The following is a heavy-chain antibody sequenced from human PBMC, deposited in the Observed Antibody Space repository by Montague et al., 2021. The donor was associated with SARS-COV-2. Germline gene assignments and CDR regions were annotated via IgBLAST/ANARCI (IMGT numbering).Heavy chain of an antibody. D-gene: IGHD5-12*01. J-gene: IGHJ4*02. Sequence: SETLSLTCSVSGFSISSGFYWAWIRQSPGKGPEWIGTVYHSGYTHYNPSLKGRVTLSIDTSKNQFSLTVSSVTAADTAVYFCARRGYTDSDYFDYWGQGTLVTVSS. V-gene: IGHV4-38-2*01. CDR2: VYHSGYT. CDR3: ARRGYTDSDYFDY. CDR1: GFSISSGFY.